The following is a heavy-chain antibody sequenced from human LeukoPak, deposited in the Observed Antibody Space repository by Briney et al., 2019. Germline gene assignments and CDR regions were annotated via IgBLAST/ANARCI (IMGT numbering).Heavy chain of an antibody. D-gene: IGHD3-3*01. CDR3: ARGATYYDFWSGLKVSDY. CDR1: GFTFSTYW. J-gene: IGHJ4*02. Sequence: GGSLRLSCAASGFTFSTYWMSWVRQAPGKGLEWVANIKHDGSEKYYVDSVKGRFTISRDNTKNSLYLQMNSLRAEDTAMYYCARGATYYDFWSGLKVSDYWGQGTLVTVSS. V-gene: IGHV3-7*01. CDR2: IKHDGSEK.